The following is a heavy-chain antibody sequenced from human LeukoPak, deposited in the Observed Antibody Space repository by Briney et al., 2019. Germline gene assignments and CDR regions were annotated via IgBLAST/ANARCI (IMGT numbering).Heavy chain of an antibody. CDR2: IRPDGGNK. Sequence: GGSLRLSCVASGFSFASYGMFWVRQAPGKGLEWVTFIRPDGGNKYYSDSVEGRFIISRDNSKSTLYLQMSTLTSEDTAVYYCAKAPSVSQTLYYYYTDVWGTGTTVTVSS. CDR3: AKAPSVSQTLYYYYTDV. D-gene: IGHD5/OR15-5a*01. V-gene: IGHV3-30*02. CDR1: GFSFASYG. J-gene: IGHJ6*03.